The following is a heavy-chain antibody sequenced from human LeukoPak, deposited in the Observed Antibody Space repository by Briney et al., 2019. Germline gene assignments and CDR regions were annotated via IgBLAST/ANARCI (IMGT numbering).Heavy chain of an antibody. CDR2: IVVGSGNT. J-gene: IGHJ4*02. V-gene: IGHV1-58*02. CDR3: AAGVYGGWEPPFFDY. CDR1: GFTFTSSA. D-gene: IGHD4-23*01. Sequence: GASVKVSCKASGFTFTSSAMQWVRQARGQRLEWIGWIVVGSGNTNYAQKFQERVTITRDMSTSTAYMELSSLRSEDTAVYYCAAGVYGGWEPPFFDYWGQGTLVTVSS.